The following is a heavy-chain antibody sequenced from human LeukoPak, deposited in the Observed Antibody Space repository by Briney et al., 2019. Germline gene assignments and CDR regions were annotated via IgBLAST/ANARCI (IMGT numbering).Heavy chain of an antibody. CDR3: ARSHSSGSIDY. Sequence: GASVKVSCKASGGTFSSYAISWVRQAPGQGLEWMGGIIPIFGTANYAQKFQGRVTMTRNTSISTAYMELSSLRSEDTAVYYCARSHSSGSIDYWGQGTLVTVSS. V-gene: IGHV1-69*05. D-gene: IGHD3-22*01. CDR1: GGTFSSYA. J-gene: IGHJ4*02. CDR2: IIPIFGTA.